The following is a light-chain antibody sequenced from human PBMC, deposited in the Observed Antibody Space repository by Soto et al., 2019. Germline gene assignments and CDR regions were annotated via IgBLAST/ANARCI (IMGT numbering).Light chain of an antibody. CDR3: ETWDSSTVV. J-gene: IGLJ2*01. CDR2: LEGSGSH. CDR1: SGHSSYI. V-gene: IGLV4-60*03. Sequence: QSVLTQSSSASASLGSSVKLTCTLSSGHSSYIIVWHQQQPGKAPRYLMNLEGSGSHNKGSAVPDRFSGSSSGADRYLTISNPRSEDEDDYYCETWDSSTVVFGGGTKVTVL.